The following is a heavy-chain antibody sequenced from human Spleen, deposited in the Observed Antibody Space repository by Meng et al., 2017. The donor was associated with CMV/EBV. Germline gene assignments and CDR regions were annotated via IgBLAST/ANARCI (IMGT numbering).Heavy chain of an antibody. V-gene: IGHV5-51*01. Sequence: GESLKISCKGSGYSFTSYWIGWVRQMPGKGLEWMGIIYPGDSDTRYSPSFQGQVTISADKSISTAYLQLSSLKASDTAMYYCARGRNDIVVVPAAMGYYGMDVWGQGTTVTVSS. CDR3: ARGRNDIVVVPAAMGYYGMDV. J-gene: IGHJ6*02. CDR1: GYSFTSYW. CDR2: IYPGDSDT. D-gene: IGHD2-2*01.